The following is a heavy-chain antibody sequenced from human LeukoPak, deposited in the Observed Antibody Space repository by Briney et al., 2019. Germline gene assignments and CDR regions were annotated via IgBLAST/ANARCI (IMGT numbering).Heavy chain of an antibody. CDR2: IYPGDSDT. V-gene: IGHV5-51*01. CDR1: GYNVNNYW. D-gene: IGHD1-26*01. CDR3: ARQRVMGATRGNFDY. Sequence: GESLKISCEGSGYNVNNYWIGWVRQMPGKGLEWMGIIYPGDSDTRYSPSFQGQVTISAVKSISTAYLQWSSLKASDTAMYYCARQRVMGATRGNFDYWGQGTLVTVSS. J-gene: IGHJ4*02.